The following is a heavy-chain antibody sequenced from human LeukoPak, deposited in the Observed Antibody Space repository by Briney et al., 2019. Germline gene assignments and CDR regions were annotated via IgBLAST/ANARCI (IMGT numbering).Heavy chain of an antibody. CDR3: ARGVPMTGLDY. D-gene: IGHD3-22*01. CDR1: GYSISSGYY. J-gene: IGHJ4*02. V-gene: IGHV4-38-2*02. Sequence: SETLSLTCTVSGYSISSGYYWGWIRQPPGKGLEWIGSIYHSGSTYYNPSLKSRVTISVDTSKNQFSLKLSSVTAADTAVYYCARGVPMTGLDYWGQGTLVTVSS. CDR2: IYHSGST.